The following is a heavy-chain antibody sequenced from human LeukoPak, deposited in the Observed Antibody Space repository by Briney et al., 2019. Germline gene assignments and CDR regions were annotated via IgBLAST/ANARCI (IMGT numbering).Heavy chain of an antibody. J-gene: IGHJ5*02. Sequence: SETLSLTCTVSGYSIGSGCYWGWIRQPPGKGLEWIGSIYHSGSTYYNPSLKSRVTISVDTSKTQFSLKLSSVTAADTAVYYCARIEYYDFWSGYYGMNWFDPWGQGTLVTVSS. CDR1: GYSIGSGCY. CDR2: IYHSGST. V-gene: IGHV4-38-2*02. CDR3: ARIEYYDFWSGYYGMNWFDP. D-gene: IGHD3-3*01.